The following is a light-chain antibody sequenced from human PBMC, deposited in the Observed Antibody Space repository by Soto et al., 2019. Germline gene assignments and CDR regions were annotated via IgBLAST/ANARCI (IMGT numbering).Light chain of an antibody. CDR1: SYNIGSNT. J-gene: IGLJ1*01. Sequence: QSVLTQPPSASGTPGQRVTISCSGSSYNIGSNTANWYQQLPGTAPKVLIYSNNQRPSGVPDRFSGSKSGTSASLAISGLQSEDEADYYCAAWDDSLNGHVFGTGTKVTVL. CDR2: SNN. CDR3: AAWDDSLNGHV. V-gene: IGLV1-44*01.